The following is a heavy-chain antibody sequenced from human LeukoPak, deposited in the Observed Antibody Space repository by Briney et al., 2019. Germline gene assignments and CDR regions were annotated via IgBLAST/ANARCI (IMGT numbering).Heavy chain of an antibody. V-gene: IGHV3-20*04. CDR3: ASDDYGGFDI. CDR2: INWNGGST. Sequence: GGSLRLSCAASGFTFDDYGMSWVRQAPGKGLEWVSSINWNGGSTGYADSVKGRFTISRDNAKNSLYLQMNSLRAEDTAVYYCASDDYGGFDIWGQGTMVTVSS. CDR1: GFTFDDYG. J-gene: IGHJ3*02. D-gene: IGHD4-23*01.